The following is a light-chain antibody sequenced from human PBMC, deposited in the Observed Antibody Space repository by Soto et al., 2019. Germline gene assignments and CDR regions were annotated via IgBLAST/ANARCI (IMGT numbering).Light chain of an antibody. J-gene: IGKJ1*01. Sequence: EIVLTQSPGILSLSPGERATLSCRAGQSVSSSYLAWYQQKPGQPPRLLIYDASSRATGTPDRFSGSGSGTDFTLTISRLDPEDFAVYYCQQCLSTSWTLGQGTKQYIK. CDR3: QQCLSTSWT. CDR1: QSVSSSY. V-gene: IGKV3D-20*02. CDR2: DAS.